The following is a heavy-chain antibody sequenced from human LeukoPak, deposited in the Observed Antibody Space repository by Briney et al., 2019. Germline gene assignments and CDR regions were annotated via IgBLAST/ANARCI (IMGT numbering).Heavy chain of an antibody. V-gene: IGHV3-48*01. CDR1: GFTFSSYS. CDR2: ISSSSSTI. CDR3: AINRGGFLEWPD. Sequence: GGSLRLSCAASGFTFSSYSMNWVRQAPGKGLEWVSYISSSSSTIYYADSVKGRFTISRDNAKNSLYLQMNSLRAEDTAVYYCAINRGGFLEWPDWGQGTLVTVSS. D-gene: IGHD3-3*01. J-gene: IGHJ4*02.